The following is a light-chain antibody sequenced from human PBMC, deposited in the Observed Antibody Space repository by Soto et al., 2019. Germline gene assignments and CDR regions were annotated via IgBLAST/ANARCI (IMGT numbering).Light chain of an antibody. CDR2: KAS. Sequence: DIQMTQSPSTLSASVGDRVTITCRASQSISRCLAWYQQKPGKAPNLLIYKASNLESGVPSRFSGSGSGTEFTLTISSLQPDDFATYYCQQYNSYPFTFGGGTKVEIK. V-gene: IGKV1-5*03. CDR1: QSISRC. J-gene: IGKJ4*01. CDR3: QQYNSYPFT.